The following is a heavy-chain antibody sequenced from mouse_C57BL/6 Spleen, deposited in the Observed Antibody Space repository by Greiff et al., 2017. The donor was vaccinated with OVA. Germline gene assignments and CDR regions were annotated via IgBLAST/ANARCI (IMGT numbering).Heavy chain of an antibody. D-gene: IGHD1-1*01. CDR3: ARGGYGSSYVVYFDY. CDR2: IWSGGRT. V-gene: IGHV2-2*01. Sequence: VKLVESGPGLVQPSQSLSITCTVSGFSLTSYGVHWVRQSPGKGLEWLGVIWSGGRTDYNAAFISRLSISKDNSKSQDFFKMNSLQADDTAIYYCARGGYGSSYVVYFDYWGKGTTLTVSS. CDR1: GFSLTSYG. J-gene: IGHJ2*01.